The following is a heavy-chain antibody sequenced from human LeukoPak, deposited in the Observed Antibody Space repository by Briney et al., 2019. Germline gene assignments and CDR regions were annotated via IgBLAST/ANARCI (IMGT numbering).Heavy chain of an antibody. V-gene: IGHV1-69*04. CDR1: GGTFSSYA. Sequence: SVKVSCKASGGTFSSYAISWVRQAPGQGLEWMGRIIPILGIANYAQKFQGRVTITADKSTSTAYMELSSLRSEDTAVYYCARDRPPTYNYGSGIFYPRASYYYHGMDVWGQGTTVAVSS. D-gene: IGHD3-10*01. CDR3: ARDRPPTYNYGSGIFYPRASYYYHGMDV. CDR2: IIPILGIA. J-gene: IGHJ6*02.